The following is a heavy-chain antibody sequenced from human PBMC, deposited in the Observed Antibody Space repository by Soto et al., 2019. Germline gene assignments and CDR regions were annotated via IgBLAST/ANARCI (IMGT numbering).Heavy chain of an antibody. CDR1: GYTFTDSA. V-gene: IGHV1-3*01. CDR3: AKGSRMWTPDY. D-gene: IGHD2-21*01. CDR2: IAPGNGNT. Sequence: QVQLVQSGAEVKKPGASVKVFCKASGYTFTDSAIHWVRQAPGESLQWMGWIAPGNGNTKYSQSFQGRVTITRDTSATTAYMELSSLRSEDTAMYYCAKGSRMWTPDYWGQGTLVTVSS. J-gene: IGHJ4*02.